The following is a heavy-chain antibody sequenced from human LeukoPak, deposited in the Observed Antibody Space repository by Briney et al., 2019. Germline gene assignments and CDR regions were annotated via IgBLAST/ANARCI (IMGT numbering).Heavy chain of an antibody. CDR1: GDSVSSNSAA. CDR2: TYYRSKWYN. V-gene: IGHV6-1*01. D-gene: IGHD6-13*01. CDR3: ARASTIAAAGYYYYMDV. Sequence: SQTLSLTCAISGDSVSSNSAAWNWIRQSPSRGLEWLGRTYYRSKWYNDYAVSVKSRITVNPDTSKNQFSLQLNSVTPEDTAVYYCARASTIAAAGYYYYMDVWGKGTTVTVSS. J-gene: IGHJ6*03.